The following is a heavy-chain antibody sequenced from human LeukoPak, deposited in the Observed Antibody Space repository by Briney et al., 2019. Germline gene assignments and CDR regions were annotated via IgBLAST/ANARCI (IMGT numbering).Heavy chain of an antibody. CDR1: GFTFSSYG. CDR3: AKDLPWLGELLRSDAFDI. V-gene: IGHV3-30*02. D-gene: IGHD1-26*01. CDR2: IRYDGSNK. Sequence: GGSLRLSCAASGFTFSSYGMHWVRQAPGKGLEWVAFIRYDGSNKYYADSVKGRFTISRDNSKNTLYLQMNSLRAEDTAVYYCAKDLPWLGELLRSDAFDIWGQGTMVTVSS. J-gene: IGHJ3*02.